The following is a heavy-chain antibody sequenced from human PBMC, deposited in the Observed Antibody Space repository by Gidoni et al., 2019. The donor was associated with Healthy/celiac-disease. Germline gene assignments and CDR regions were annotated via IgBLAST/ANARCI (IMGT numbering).Heavy chain of an antibody. Sequence: QVQLVESGGGVVQPGRSLRLSCAASGSTFSSYGMHWVRQAPGKGLEWVAVIWYDGSNKYYADSVKGRLTISRDNSKNTRYLQMNSLRAEDTAVYYCARDVDTAMDTLDYWGQGTLVTVSS. CDR3: ARDVDTAMDTLDY. V-gene: IGHV3-33*01. CDR2: IWYDGSNK. J-gene: IGHJ4*02. D-gene: IGHD5-18*01. CDR1: GSTFSSYG.